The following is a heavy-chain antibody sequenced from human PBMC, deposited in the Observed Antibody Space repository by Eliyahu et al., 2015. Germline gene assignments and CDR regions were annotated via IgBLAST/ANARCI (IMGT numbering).Heavy chain of an antibody. CDR3: ASASFGELLRLDGMDV. V-gene: IGHV4-34*01. CDR1: GGSFSXYY. D-gene: IGHD3-10*01. J-gene: IGHJ6*02. CDR2: INHSGSX. Sequence: QVQLQQWGAGLLKPSETLSLTCAVYGGSFSXYYWSWIRQPPGKGLEWIGEINHSGSXNYNPSLKSRVTISVDTSKNQFSLKLSSVTAADTAVYYCASASFGELLRLDGMDVWGQGTTVTVSS.